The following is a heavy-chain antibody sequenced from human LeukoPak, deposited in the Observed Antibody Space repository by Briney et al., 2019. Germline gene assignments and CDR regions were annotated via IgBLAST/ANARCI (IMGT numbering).Heavy chain of an antibody. CDR2: INPSGGST. D-gene: IGHD3-3*01. J-gene: IGHJ4*02. CDR3: ARALYDFWSGYSYYFDY. V-gene: IGHV1-46*01. Sequence: ASVKVSCKASGGTFSSYAISWVRQAPGQGLEWMGIINPSGGSTSYAQKFQGRVTMTRDMSTSTVYMELSSLRSEDTAVYYCARALYDFWSGYSYYFDYWGQGTLVTVSS. CDR1: GGTFSSYA.